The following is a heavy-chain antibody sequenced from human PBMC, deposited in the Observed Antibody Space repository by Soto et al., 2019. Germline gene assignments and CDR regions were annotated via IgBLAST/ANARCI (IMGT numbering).Heavy chain of an antibody. CDR2: IIPIFGTA. CDR3: ARVGSREIGLNTNNCFDP. V-gene: IGHV1-69*12. Sequence: QVQLVQSGAEVKKPGPSVKVSCKASGGTFGSYAISWVRQAPGQGLEWMGGIIPIFGTANYAQKFQGRVTITADESTSTAYMEMSSLRSEDTAVYYCARVGSREIGLNTNNCFDPWGQGTLVTVSS. J-gene: IGHJ5*02. CDR1: GGTFGSYA. D-gene: IGHD3-22*01.